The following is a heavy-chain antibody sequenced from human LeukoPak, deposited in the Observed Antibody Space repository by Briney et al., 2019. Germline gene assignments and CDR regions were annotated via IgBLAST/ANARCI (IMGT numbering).Heavy chain of an antibody. V-gene: IGHV3-30-3*01. CDR3: ARASPHIVVVTDYFDY. Sequence: PGGSLRLSCAASGFTFSSYAMHWVRQAPGKGLEWVAVISYDGSNKYYADSVKGRFTISRDNSKNTLYLQMNSLRVEDTAVYYCARASPHIVVVTDYFDYWGQGTLVTVSS. D-gene: IGHD2-21*02. CDR2: ISYDGSNK. J-gene: IGHJ4*02. CDR1: GFTFSSYA.